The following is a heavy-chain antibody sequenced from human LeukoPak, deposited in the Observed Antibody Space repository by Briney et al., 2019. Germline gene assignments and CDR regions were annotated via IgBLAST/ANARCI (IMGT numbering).Heavy chain of an antibody. Sequence: SETLSLTCALSGGSITDYFYNWVRQPPGKGLEWIGEINHSGSSTYNPSLKSRVTISIDKSKNQFSLKLTSVTAADTAVYYCARSPSGTSSRWFDRWGQGTLVTVSS. V-gene: IGHV4-34*01. D-gene: IGHD1-26*01. J-gene: IGHJ5*02. CDR2: INHSGSS. CDR3: ARSPSGTSSRWFDR. CDR1: GGSITDYF.